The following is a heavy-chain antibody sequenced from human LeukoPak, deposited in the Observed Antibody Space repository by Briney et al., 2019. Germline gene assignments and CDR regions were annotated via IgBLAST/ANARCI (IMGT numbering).Heavy chain of an antibody. CDR3: ARGAGYSGYDYYYGMDV. CDR1: GGSISSGGYS. Sequence: PSQTLSLTCAVSGGSISSGGYSWSWIRQPPGKGLEWIGYIYYSGSTYYNPSLKSRVTISVDTSKNQFSLKLSSVTAADTAVYYCARGAGYSGYDYYYGMDVWGQGTTVTASS. V-gene: IGHV4-31*11. D-gene: IGHD5-12*01. J-gene: IGHJ6*02. CDR2: IYYSGST.